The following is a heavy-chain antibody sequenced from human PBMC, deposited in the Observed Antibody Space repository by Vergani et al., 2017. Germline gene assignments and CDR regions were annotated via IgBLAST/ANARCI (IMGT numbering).Heavy chain of an antibody. J-gene: IGHJ4*02. CDR1: GFSFSSFG. D-gene: IGHD2-2*01. V-gene: IGHV3-33*01. CDR3: ARDRGCATISCYFSGAFDY. CDR2: IHYDGSHE. Sequence: QVQLVESGGGVVQPARSLRLSCAASGFSFSSFGFHWVRQAPGKGLEWVAFIHYDGSHEYYIDSVKGRFTISRDNSKNTLILQMNGLRAEDTAVYYCARDRGCATISCYFSGAFDYGGRGTLVGVSS.